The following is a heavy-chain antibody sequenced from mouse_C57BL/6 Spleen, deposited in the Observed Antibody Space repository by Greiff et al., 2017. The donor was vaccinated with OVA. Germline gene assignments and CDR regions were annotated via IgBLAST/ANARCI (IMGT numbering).Heavy chain of an antibody. CDR1: GYAFSSSW. CDR3: ARSGLGRDYFDY. Sequence: QVQLQQSGPELVKPGASVKISCKASGYAFSSSWMNWVKQRPGKGLEWIGRIYPGDGDTTYNGKFKGKATLTADKSSSTAYMQLSSLTSEDSAVYFCARSGLGRDYFDYWGQGTTLTVSS. V-gene: IGHV1-82*01. CDR2: IYPGDGDT. D-gene: IGHD3-3*01. J-gene: IGHJ2*01.